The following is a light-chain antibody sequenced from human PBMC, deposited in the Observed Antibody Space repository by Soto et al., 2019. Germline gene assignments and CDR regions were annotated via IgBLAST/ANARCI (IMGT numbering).Light chain of an antibody. J-gene: IGLJ2*01. CDR2: DVT. CDR1: SSDVGGYIS. V-gene: IGLV2-11*01. Sequence: QSVLTQPRSVSGSPGQSVTISCTGTSSDVGGYISVSWYQQHPGKAPKLLIYDVTKRPSGVPDRFSGSKSVNTASLTISGLQAEDEADYYCCSYAGSNTFIFGGGTKLTVL. CDR3: CSYAGSNTFI.